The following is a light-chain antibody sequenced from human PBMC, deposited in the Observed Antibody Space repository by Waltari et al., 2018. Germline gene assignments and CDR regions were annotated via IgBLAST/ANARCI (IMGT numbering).Light chain of an antibody. V-gene: IGLV2-14*01. J-gene: IGLJ1*01. CDR1: SSDFGGDNS. CDR3: SSYTSSSTLYV. Sequence: QPALTQPASVSGSLGQSITISCTGPSSDFGGDNSLSWYQQHPGKAPKLLIYEVSNRPSGVSNRFSGSKSGNTASLTISGLQAEDEADYYCSSYTSSSTLYVFGTGTKVTVL. CDR2: EVS.